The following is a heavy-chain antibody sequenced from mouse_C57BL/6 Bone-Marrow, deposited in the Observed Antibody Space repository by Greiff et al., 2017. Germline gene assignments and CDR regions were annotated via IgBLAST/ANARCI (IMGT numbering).Heavy chain of an antibody. CDR1: GYTFTSYW. V-gene: IGHV1-61*01. J-gene: IGHJ2*01. D-gene: IGHD1-1*01. CDR2: IYPSDSET. Sequence: QVQLQQPGAELVRPGSSVKLSCKASGYTFTSYWMDWVKQRPGQGLEWIGNIYPSDSETHYNQKFKDKATLTVDKSSSTAYMQLSSLTSEDSAVYYCARGMYYYGSSYFYFDYWGQGTTLTVSS. CDR3: ARGMYYYGSSYFYFDY.